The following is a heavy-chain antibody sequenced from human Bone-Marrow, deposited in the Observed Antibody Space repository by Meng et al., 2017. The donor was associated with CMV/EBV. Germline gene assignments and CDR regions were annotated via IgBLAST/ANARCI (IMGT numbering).Heavy chain of an antibody. D-gene: IGHD5-12*01. CDR3: ARVRWLRSGYFDY. Sequence: ASVKVSCKASGYTFTSYYMHWVRQAPGQGLEWMGIINPSGGSTSYAQKLQGRVTMTTDTSTSTAYMELRSLRSDDTAVYYCARVRWLRSGYFDYWGQGTLVTVSS. CDR2: INPSGGST. CDR1: GYTFTSYY. J-gene: IGHJ4*02. V-gene: IGHV1-46*01.